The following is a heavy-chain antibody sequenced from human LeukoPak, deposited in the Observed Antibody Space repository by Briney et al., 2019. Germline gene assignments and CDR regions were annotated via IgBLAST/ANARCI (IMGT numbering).Heavy chain of an antibody. Sequence: SETLSLTCTVSGGSISGYYWNWIRQPAGKGLEWIGRIYTSGSTHDNPSLKSRVTMSVDTSKNQVSLKVSSVTAADTAVYYCARQDSKVGAYKGPYHFDYWGQGTLVTVSS. D-gene: IGHD1-26*01. CDR3: ARQDSKVGAYKGPYHFDY. V-gene: IGHV4-4*07. CDR1: GGSISGYY. J-gene: IGHJ4*02. CDR2: IYTSGST.